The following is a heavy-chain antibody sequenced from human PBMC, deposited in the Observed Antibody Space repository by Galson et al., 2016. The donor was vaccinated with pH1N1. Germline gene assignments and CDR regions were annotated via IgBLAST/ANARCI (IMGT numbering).Heavy chain of an antibody. CDR2: ISPDSGGT. CDR1: GYTFTDHY. Sequence: SVKVSCKASGYTFTDHYIHWVRQAPGRGLEWMGRISPDSGGTNYAQKFRGRVTMTGDTSINTAYVELSRLRSDDTAVYYCAGHDYGGCFDPWGQGTLVTVSS. D-gene: IGHD4-23*01. V-gene: IGHV1-2*06. J-gene: IGHJ5*02. CDR3: AGHDYGGCFDP.